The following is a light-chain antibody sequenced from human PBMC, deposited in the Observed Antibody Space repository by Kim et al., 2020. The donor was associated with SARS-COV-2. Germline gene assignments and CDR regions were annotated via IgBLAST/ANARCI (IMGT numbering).Light chain of an antibody. CDR2: EVS. Sequence: GKSIRITSTGNRRGIGGYNYVSRYQQHPGKATKLVIYEVSNRPSGVSNRFAGCKSCTEASLSISELQANGRACYYCSSYESSSTWVFGGGTQLAVL. CDR1: RRGIGGYNY. J-gene: IGLJ3*02. V-gene: IGLV2-14*03. CDR3: SSYESSSTWV.